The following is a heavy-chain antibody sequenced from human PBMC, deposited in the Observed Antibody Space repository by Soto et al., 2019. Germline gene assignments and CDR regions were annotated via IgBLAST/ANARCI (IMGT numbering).Heavy chain of an antibody. D-gene: IGHD2-2*01. CDR1: GGSISSYY. Sequence: PSETLSLTCTVSGGSISSYYWSWIRQPPGKGLEWIGYIYYSGSTNYNPSLKSRVTISVDTSKNQFSLKLTSVTAADTAVYYCARVHCNSNTCHVSDYWGRGTLVTVSS. CDR2: IYYSGST. V-gene: IGHV4-59*12. J-gene: IGHJ4*02. CDR3: ARVHCNSNTCHVSDY.